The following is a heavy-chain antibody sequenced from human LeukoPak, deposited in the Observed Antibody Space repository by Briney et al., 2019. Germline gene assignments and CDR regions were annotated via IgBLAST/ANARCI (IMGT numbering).Heavy chain of an antibody. CDR1: GYTFTSHG. D-gene: IGHD3-3*01. CDR2: VSGYNGNT. Sequence: GASVKVSCKASGYTFTSHGINWLRQAPGQGLEWMGWVSGYNGNTDYAQKFQGRVTITADESTSTAYMELSSLRSEDTAVYYCARVVDFWSGYHMDYWGQGTLVTVSS. V-gene: IGHV1-18*01. J-gene: IGHJ4*02. CDR3: ARVVDFWSGYHMDY.